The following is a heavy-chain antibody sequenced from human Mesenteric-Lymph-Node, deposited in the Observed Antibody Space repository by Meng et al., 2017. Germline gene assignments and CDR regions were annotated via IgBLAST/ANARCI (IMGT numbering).Heavy chain of an antibody. CDR2: IYHSVST. CDR3: ARSYYDARGRFDP. V-gene: IGHV4-38-2*02. Sequence: SETLSPTCTVSGYSISSGYYWGCIRQPPGKGLEWIGNIYHSVSTYYNPSLKSRVTISVDTSKNQFSQKLSSVTAADAAVYYCARSYYDARGRFDPWGQGTLVTVSS. D-gene: IGHD3-3*01. CDR1: GYSISSGYY. J-gene: IGHJ5*02.